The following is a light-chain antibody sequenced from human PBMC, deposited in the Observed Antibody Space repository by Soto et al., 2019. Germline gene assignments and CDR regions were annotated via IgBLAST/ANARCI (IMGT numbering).Light chain of an antibody. V-gene: IGLV2-14*01. J-gene: IGLJ1*01. Sequence: QSALTQPASVSGSPGQSITISCTGTSSDVGGYNYVSWYQQHPGKAPKLIIYEVSNRPSGVSNRFSGSKSGNTASLTISGLQAEDEADYDCNSYTSKSTGVFGTGTKVTVI. CDR2: EVS. CDR1: SSDVGGYNY. CDR3: NSYTSKSTGV.